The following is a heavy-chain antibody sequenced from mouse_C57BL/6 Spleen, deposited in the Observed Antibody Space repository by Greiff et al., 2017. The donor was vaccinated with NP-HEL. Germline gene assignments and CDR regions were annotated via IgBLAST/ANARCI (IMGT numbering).Heavy chain of an antibody. CDR3: ARGDYDYDRGYWYFAV. V-gene: IGHV1-9*01. CDR1: GYTFTGYW. J-gene: IGHJ1*03. Sequence: QVQLQQSGAELMKPGASVKLSCKATGYTFTGYWIEWVKQRPGHGLEWIGEILPGSGSTNYNEKFKGKATFTADTSSNTAYMKHSSLTTQDSAISSCARGDYDYDRGYWYFAVWGTGTTVTVSS. CDR2: ILPGSGST. D-gene: IGHD2-4*01.